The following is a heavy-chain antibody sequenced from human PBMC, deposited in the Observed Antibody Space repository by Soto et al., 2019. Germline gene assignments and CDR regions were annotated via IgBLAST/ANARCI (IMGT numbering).Heavy chain of an antibody. CDR1: GGSFSGYY. CDR2: INHSGST. V-gene: IGHV4-34*01. J-gene: IGHJ6*03. CDR3: ARQQYSSSWDYYYYYMDV. D-gene: IGHD6-13*01. Sequence: PSETLSLTCAVYGGSFSGYYWSWIRQPPGKGLEWIGEINHSGSTNYNPSLKSRVTISVDTSKNQFSLKLSSVTAADTAVYYCARQQYSSSWDYYYYYMDVWGKGTTVTVSS.